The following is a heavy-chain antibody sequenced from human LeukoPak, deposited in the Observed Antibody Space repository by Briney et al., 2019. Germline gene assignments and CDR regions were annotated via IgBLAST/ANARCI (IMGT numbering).Heavy chain of an antibody. Sequence: GGSLRLSCAASGFTFSSYSMNWVRQAPGKGLEWVSSISSSSSYIYYADSVKGRFAISRDNAKNSLYLQTNSLRAEDTAVYYCARDPLITYYYDSSGNHADWFDPWGQGTLATVSS. CDR3: ARDPLITYYYDSSGNHADWFDP. V-gene: IGHV3-21*01. J-gene: IGHJ5*02. CDR2: ISSSSSYI. CDR1: GFTFSSYS. D-gene: IGHD3-22*01.